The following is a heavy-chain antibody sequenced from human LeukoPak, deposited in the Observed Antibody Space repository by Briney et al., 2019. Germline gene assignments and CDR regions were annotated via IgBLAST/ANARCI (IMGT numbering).Heavy chain of an antibody. CDR1: GYTFTSYG. J-gene: IGHJ4*02. CDR2: INPNSGGT. D-gene: IGHD4-17*01. CDR3: ARSVTYGSQRIDY. Sequence: GASVKVSCKASGYTFTSYGMHWVRQAPGQGLEWMGWINPNSGGTNYAQKFQGRVTMTRDTSISTAYMELSRLRSDDTAVYYCARSVTYGSQRIDYWGQGTLVTVSS. V-gene: IGHV1-2*02.